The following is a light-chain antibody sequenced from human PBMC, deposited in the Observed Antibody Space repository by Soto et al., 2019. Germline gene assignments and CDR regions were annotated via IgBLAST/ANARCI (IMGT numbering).Light chain of an antibody. CDR1: QDIRNF. CDR3: KKYSSVPV. J-gene: IGKJ3*01. V-gene: IGKV1-27*01. Sequence: DIQMTQSPTSLSASVGDRVTITCRASQDIRNFVAWYQQKPGKAPKLLIYAASTLQSGVPSRFSGSGSGTDFPLTINSLQHEDVATYSCKKYSSVPVFGPGTKVEIK. CDR2: AAS.